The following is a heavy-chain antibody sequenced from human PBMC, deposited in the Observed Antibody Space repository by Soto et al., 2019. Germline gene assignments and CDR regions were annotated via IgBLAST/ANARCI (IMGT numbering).Heavy chain of an antibody. CDR1: GFTFASHA. V-gene: IGHV3-23*01. Sequence: EAQLLESGGDLIQPGGSLTLSCAASGFTFASHAMSWVRQAPGKGLEWVSGISANGGRANYADSVKGRFSLSGDNSKNTMFLQMDRLTAEDTAIYYCASWVIALGGTGYFRHWGQGTLFTVSS. J-gene: IGHJ1*01. D-gene: IGHD6-19*01. CDR2: ISANGGRA. CDR3: ASWVIALGGTGYFRH.